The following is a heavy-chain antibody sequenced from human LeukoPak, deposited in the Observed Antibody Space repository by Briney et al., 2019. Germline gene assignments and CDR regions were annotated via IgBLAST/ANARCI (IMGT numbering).Heavy chain of an antibody. CDR2: INHSGST. Sequence: PSETLSLTCAVYGGSFSGYYWSWIRQPPGKGLEWIGEINHSGSTNYNPSLKSRVTISVDTSKNQFSLKLSSVTAADTAVYYCARGGYDYVWGSYRTNNWFDPWGQGTLVTVSS. J-gene: IGHJ5*02. CDR3: ARGGYDYVWGSYRTNNWFDP. CDR1: GGSFSGYY. V-gene: IGHV4-34*01. D-gene: IGHD3-16*02.